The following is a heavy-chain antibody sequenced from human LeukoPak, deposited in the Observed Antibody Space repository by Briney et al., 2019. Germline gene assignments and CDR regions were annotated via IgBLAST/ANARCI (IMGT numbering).Heavy chain of an antibody. Sequence: SQTLSLTCAISGDSVSSNSAAWNWIRQSPSRGLEWLGRTYYRSKWYNDYAVSVKSRITINPDTSKNQFSLQLNSVTPEDTAVYYCASGYCSGGSCYGSDYYMDVWGKGTTVTVSS. V-gene: IGHV6-1*01. J-gene: IGHJ6*03. D-gene: IGHD2-15*01. CDR3: ASGYCSGGSCYGSDYYMDV. CDR2: TYYRSKWYN. CDR1: GDSVSSNSAA.